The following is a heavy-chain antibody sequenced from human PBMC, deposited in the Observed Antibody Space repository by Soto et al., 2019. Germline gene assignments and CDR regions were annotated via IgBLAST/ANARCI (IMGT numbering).Heavy chain of an antibody. CDR3: ARGVFPWPDAFNI. V-gene: IGHV3-48*03. CDR2: IGDSGTTI. J-gene: IGHJ3*02. D-gene: IGHD3-3*01. CDR1: GFTFSGSE. Sequence: GSLRLSCAASGFTFSGSEMNWVRQAPGKGLEWVSYIGDSGTTIYYADSVKGRFTISRDNAKNSLYLQMNSLRAEDTAVYYCARGVFPWPDAFNIWAKGKMAPV.